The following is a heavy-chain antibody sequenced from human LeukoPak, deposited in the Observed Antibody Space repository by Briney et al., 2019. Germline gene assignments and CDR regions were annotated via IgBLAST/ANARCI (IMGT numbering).Heavy chain of an antibody. CDR1: GGSFSGYY. CDR3: ARRYSSGWYPINNWFDP. Sequence: SETLSLTCAVYGGSFSGYYWSWIRQPPGKGLEWIGEINHSGSTNYNPSLKSRVTISVDTSKNQFSLKLSSVTAADTAVYYCARRYSSGWYPINNWFDPWGQGTLVTVSS. J-gene: IGHJ5*02. V-gene: IGHV4-34*01. CDR2: INHSGST. D-gene: IGHD6-19*01.